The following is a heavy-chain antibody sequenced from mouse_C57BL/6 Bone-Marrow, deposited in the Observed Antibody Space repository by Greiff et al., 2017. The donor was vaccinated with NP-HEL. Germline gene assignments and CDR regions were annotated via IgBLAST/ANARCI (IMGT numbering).Heavy chain of an antibody. Sequence: VQLQQSGAELVKPGASVKLSCKASGYTFTSYWMHWVKQRPGQGLEWIGMIHPNSGSTNYNEKFKSKATLTVDKSSSTAYMQLSSLTSEDSAVYYCARGGYYGSSGAYWGQGTLVTVAA. CDR2: IHPNSGST. J-gene: IGHJ3*01. D-gene: IGHD1-1*01. CDR3: ARGGYYGSSGAY. CDR1: GYTFTSYW. V-gene: IGHV1-64*01.